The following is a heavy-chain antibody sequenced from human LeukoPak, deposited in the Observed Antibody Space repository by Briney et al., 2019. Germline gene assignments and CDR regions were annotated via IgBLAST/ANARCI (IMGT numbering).Heavy chain of an antibody. CDR1: GYSFIDYY. D-gene: IGHD2-15*01. J-gene: IGHJ2*01. CDR3: ARVAIGSWYFDL. Sequence: GASVKVSCKASGYSFIDYYMHWVRQAPGQGLEWMGWISTYNGNTNYAQKFQGRVTLTTDTSTSTAFMDLRSLRSDDTAVYHCARVAIGSWYFDLWGRGTLVTVSS. V-gene: IGHV1-18*04. CDR2: ISTYNGNT.